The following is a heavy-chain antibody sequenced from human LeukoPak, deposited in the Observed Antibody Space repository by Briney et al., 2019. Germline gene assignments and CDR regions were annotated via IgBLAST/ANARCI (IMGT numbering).Heavy chain of an antibody. V-gene: IGHV1-18*01. J-gene: IGHJ4*02. CDR1: GYTFTSYG. Sequence: ASVKVSCKASGYTFTSYGISWVRQAPGRGLEWMGWISAYNGNTNYAQKLQGRVTMTTDTSTSTAYMELRSLRSDDTAVYYCARDRVVVTANSFDYWGQGTLVTVSS. CDR2: ISAYNGNT. CDR3: ARDRVVVTANSFDY. D-gene: IGHD2-21*02.